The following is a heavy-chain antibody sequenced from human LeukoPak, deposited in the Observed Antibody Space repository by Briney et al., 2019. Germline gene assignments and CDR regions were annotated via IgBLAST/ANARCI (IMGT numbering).Heavy chain of an antibody. D-gene: IGHD2-15*01. CDR1: GYTFTSYD. V-gene: IGHV1-8*01. CDR3: AMKGYCSGVSCYSGYYYYYGMDV. CDR2: MNPNSGNT. J-gene: IGHJ6*02. Sequence: ASVKVSCKASGYTFTSYDINWVRQATGQGLEWMGWMNPNSGNTGYAQKFQGRVTMTRNTSISTAYMELSSLRSEDTAVNYCAMKGYCSGVSCYSGYYYYYGMDVWGQGTTVTVSS.